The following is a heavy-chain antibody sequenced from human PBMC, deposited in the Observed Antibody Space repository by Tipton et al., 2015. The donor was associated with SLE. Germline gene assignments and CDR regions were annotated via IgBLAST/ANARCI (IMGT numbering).Heavy chain of an antibody. CDR2: IYYSGST. Sequence: GLVKPSETLFLTCSVSGGSISNYYWSWIRQPPGKGLEWLAYIYYSGSTNYNPSLKSRVTISVDTSKNQVSLNLASVTAADAAVYYCARGEPEGLTTNTFDIWGQGTEVTVAS. D-gene: IGHD1-1*01. V-gene: IGHV4-59*01. CDR1: GGSISNYY. CDR3: ARGEPEGLTTNTFDI. J-gene: IGHJ3*02.